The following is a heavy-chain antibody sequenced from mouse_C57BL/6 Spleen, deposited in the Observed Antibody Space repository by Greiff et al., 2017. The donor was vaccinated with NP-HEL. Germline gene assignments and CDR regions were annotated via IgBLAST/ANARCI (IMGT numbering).Heavy chain of an antibody. V-gene: IGHV1-22*01. J-gene: IGHJ4*01. CDR2: INPNNGGT. CDR3: EGLRNAMDY. D-gene: IGHD2-4*01. CDR1: GYTFTDYN. Sequence: VQLQQSGPELVKPGASVKMSCKASGYTFTDYNMHWVKQSHGKSLEWIGYINPNNGGTSYNQKFKGKATLTVNKSSSTAYMELRSLTSGDCAVYYCEGLRNAMDYWGQGTSVTVSS.